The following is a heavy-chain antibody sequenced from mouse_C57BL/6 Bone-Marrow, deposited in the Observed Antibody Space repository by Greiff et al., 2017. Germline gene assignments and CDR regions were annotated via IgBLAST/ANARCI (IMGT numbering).Heavy chain of an antibody. J-gene: IGHJ2*01. D-gene: IGHD2-4*01. CDR1: GYTLTSYW. CDR2: IYPGSGST. Sequence: QVQLQQPGAELVKPGASVKMSCKASGYTLTSYWITWVKQRPGQGLEWIGDIYPGSGSTNYNEKFKSKATLTVDTSSSTAYMQLSSLTSEDSAVYYCARRGDDYDGYYFDYWGQGTTLTVSS. CDR3: ARRGDDYDGYYFDY. V-gene: IGHV1-55*01.